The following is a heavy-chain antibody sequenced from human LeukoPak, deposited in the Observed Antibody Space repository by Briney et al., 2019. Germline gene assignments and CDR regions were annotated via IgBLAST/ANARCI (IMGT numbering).Heavy chain of an antibody. D-gene: IGHD3-22*01. Sequence: GGSLRLSCAASGFTFSSYAMSWVRQAPGKGLERVSVISGSGGSTYYADSVKGRFTISRDNSKNTLYLQMNSLRAEDTAVYYCAKDMGSGYRYFDYWGQGTLVTVSS. V-gene: IGHV3-23*01. J-gene: IGHJ4*02. CDR1: GFTFSSYA. CDR2: ISGSGGST. CDR3: AKDMGSGYRYFDY.